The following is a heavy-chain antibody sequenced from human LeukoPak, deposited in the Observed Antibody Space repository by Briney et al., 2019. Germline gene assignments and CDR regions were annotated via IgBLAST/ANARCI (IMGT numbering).Heavy chain of an antibody. D-gene: IGHD2-15*01. CDR2: IYFSGST. CDR1: GGSISSYY. CDR3: ARHYGYCFGPSCLKPLDC. Sequence: SETLSLTCTVSGGSISSYYWSWIRQPPGKGLEWIGSIYFSGSTFYNSSLKSRVTISVDTSRNQISLNLRSVTAADTAVYYCARHYGYCFGPSCLKPLDCWGQGTLVTVSS. V-gene: IGHV4-59*04. J-gene: IGHJ4*02.